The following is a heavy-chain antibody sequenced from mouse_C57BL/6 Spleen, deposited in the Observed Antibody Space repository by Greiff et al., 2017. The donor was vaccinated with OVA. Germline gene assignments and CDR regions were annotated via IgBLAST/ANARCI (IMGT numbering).Heavy chain of an antibody. J-gene: IGHJ4*01. D-gene: IGHD2-5*01. CDR2: IDPSDSYT. CDR3: ARSGDSNSYYYAMDY. CDR1: GYTFTSYW. V-gene: IGHV1-59*01. Sequence: VQLQQPGAELVRPGTSVTLSCKASGYTFTSYWMHWVKQRPGQGLEWIGVIDPSDSYTNYNQKFKGKATLTVDTSSSTAYMQLSSLTSEDSAVYYCARSGDSNSYYYAMDYWGQGTSVTVSS.